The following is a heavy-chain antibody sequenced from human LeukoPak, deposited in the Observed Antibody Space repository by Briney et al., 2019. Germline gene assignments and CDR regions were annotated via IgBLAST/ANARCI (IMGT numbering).Heavy chain of an antibody. CDR2: INPNSSGT. J-gene: IGHJ1*01. V-gene: IGHV1-2*02. D-gene: IGHD6-13*01. CDR3: ARVGIRYSSSWYPSAEYYQH. CDR1: GYTFTGYY. Sequence: ASVKVSCKASGYTFTGYYMHWVRQAPGQGLEWMGWINPNSSGTNYAQKFQGRVTMTRDTSISTAYMELSRLRSDDTAVYYCARVGIRYSSSWYPSAEYYQHWGQGTLVTVSS.